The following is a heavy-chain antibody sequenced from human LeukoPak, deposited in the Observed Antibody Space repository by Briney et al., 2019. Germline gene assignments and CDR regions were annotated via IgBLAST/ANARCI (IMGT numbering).Heavy chain of an antibody. CDR1: GFTFSSYA. D-gene: IGHD2-2*01. Sequence: GGSLRLSCAASGFTFSSYAMSWVRQAPGKGLEWASAISGSGGSTYYADSVKGRFTISRDNSKNTLYLQMNSLRAEDTAVYYCAKAGGRYCSSTSCDPFDYWGQGTLVTVSS. CDR2: ISGSGGST. J-gene: IGHJ4*02. CDR3: AKAGGRYCSSTSCDPFDY. V-gene: IGHV3-23*01.